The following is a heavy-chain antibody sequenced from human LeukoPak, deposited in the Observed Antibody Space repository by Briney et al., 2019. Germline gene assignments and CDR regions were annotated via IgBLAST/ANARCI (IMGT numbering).Heavy chain of an antibody. D-gene: IGHD3-3*01. V-gene: IGHV3-7*01. CDR1: GFTFSSYW. Sequence: GGSLRLSCAASGFTFSSYWMSWVRQAPGKGLEWVANIKQDGSEKYYVDSVKGRFTISRDNAKNSLYLQMNSLRAEDTAVYYCARDSYYDFWSGYYTFGEWGQGTLVTVSS. CDR3: ARDSYYDFWSGYYTFGE. CDR2: IKQDGSEK. J-gene: IGHJ4*02.